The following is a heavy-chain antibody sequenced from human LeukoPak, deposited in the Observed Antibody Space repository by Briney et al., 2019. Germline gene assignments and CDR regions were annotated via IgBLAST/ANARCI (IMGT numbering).Heavy chain of an antibody. Sequence: PSESLSLTCTVSGYSINSGYYWGWIRQPPRKGLEWIGSIYYSGSTYFNPSLKSRVTISVDTSKNQFSLRLSSVTAADTAVYFCASVDTAMVFDYWGQGTLVTVSS. V-gene: IGHV4-38-2*02. D-gene: IGHD5-18*01. CDR1: GYSINSGYY. CDR2: IYYSGST. CDR3: ASVDTAMVFDY. J-gene: IGHJ4*02.